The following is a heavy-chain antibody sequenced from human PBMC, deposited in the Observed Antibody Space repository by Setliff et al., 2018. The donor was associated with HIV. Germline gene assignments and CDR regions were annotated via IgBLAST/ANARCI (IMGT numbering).Heavy chain of an antibody. CDR1: GYSMSSGYY. Sequence: PSETLSLTCGVSGYSMSSGYYWGWIRQPPGKGLEWIAYVYHNGYTSYNPSLKSRVTLSVDTSKNQFSLYLRSATAADTAVYYCARIPPYASGRGGFDSWGQGTLVTVSS. CDR2: VYHNGYT. J-gene: IGHJ4*02. V-gene: IGHV4-38-2*01. CDR3: ARIPPYASGRGGFDS. D-gene: IGHD2-2*01.